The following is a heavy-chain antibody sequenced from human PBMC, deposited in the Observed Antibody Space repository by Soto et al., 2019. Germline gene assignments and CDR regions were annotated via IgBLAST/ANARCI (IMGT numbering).Heavy chain of an antibody. D-gene: IGHD2-15*01. CDR2: MSPNSGNT. Sequence: QVQLVQSGAEVKKPGASVKVSCKASGYTFTSFDINWVRQAPGQGLEWMGWMSPNSGNTGYAQKFQGRVTMTRATSISTAYMELSSLRSEDTALYYCARGGDIGFCSGGSCSDLDYWGQGTLVTVSS. J-gene: IGHJ4*02. CDR3: ARGGDIGFCSGGSCSDLDY. CDR1: GYTFTSFD. V-gene: IGHV1-8*01.